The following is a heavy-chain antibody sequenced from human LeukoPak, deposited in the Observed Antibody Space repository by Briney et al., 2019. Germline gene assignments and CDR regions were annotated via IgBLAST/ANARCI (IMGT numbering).Heavy chain of an antibody. CDR2: INHSGST. D-gene: IGHD2-15*01. J-gene: IGHJ4*02. CDR3: ARGRGWRGYYFDY. Sequence: PSETLSLTCAVYRGSFSGYYWSWIRQPPGKGLEWIGEINHSGSTNYNPSLKSRVTISVDTPKNQFSLKLSSVTAADTAVYYCARGRGWRGYYFDYWGQGTLVTVSS. CDR1: RGSFSGYY. V-gene: IGHV4-34*01.